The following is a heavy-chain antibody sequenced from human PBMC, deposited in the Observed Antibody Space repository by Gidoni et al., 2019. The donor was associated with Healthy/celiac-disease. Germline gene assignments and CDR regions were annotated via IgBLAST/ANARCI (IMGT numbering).Heavy chain of an antibody. J-gene: IGHJ4*02. Sequence: VQLVQSGAAVKNQGSSVKVHCKDCGGTFSSYAVSWVRQAPVQGLEWRGGIIPICCTANYAQKFQGRVTITADESTSTAYMELSSLRSEDTALYYCARTTPPYYDILTGYYNGFDYWGQGTLVTVSS. CDR2: IIPICCTA. V-gene: IGHV1-69*01. CDR3: ARTTPPYYDILTGYYNGFDY. D-gene: IGHD3-9*01. CDR1: GGTFSSYA.